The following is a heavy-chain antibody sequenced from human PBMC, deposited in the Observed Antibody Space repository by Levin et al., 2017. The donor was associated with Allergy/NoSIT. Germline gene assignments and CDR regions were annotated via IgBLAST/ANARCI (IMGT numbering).Heavy chain of an antibody. V-gene: IGHV3-30*18. J-gene: IGHJ4*02. Sequence: GGSLRLSCAASGFTFRSSGMHWVRQSPGGGLEWVAVVSYDGNTIHYADSVKGRFTISRDNSKDTLFLQMISLGAEDTAVYYCAKGSGVFEYWGQGTLVTVSS. CDR2: VSYDGNTI. CDR1: GFTFRSSG. CDR3: AKGSGVFEY.